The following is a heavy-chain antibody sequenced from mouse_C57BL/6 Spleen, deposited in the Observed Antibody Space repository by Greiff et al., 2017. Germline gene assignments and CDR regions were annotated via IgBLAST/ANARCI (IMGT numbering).Heavy chain of an antibody. J-gene: IGHJ2*01. CDR3: TGGLRAFDY. CDR1: GYTFTDYE. Sequence: VQLQQSGAELVRPGASVTLSCKASGYTFTDYEMHWVKQTPVHGLEWIGAIDPENGGTAYNQKFKGKAILTADKSSSTAYMELRSLTSEDSAVYYCTGGLRAFDYWGQGTTLTVSS. D-gene: IGHD2-4*01. CDR2: IDPENGGT. V-gene: IGHV1-15*01.